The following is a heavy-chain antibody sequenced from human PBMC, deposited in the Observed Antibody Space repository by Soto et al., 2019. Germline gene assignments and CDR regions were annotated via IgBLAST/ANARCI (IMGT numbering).Heavy chain of an antibody. CDR1: GFTFSSYW. J-gene: IGHJ6*02. D-gene: IGHD3-3*01. V-gene: IGHV3-74*01. Sequence: GGSLRLSCAASGFTFSSYWMHWVRQAPGKGLVWVSRINSDGSSTSYADSVKGRFTISRDNAKNTLYLQMNSLRAEDTAVYYCARVFMQMGFLEWEYYYYGMDVWGQGTTVTVSS. CDR2: INSDGSST. CDR3: ARVFMQMGFLEWEYYYYGMDV.